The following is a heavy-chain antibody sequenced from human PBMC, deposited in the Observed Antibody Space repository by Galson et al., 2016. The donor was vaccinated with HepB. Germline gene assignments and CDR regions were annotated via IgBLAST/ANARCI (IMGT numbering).Heavy chain of an antibody. V-gene: IGHV3-7*03. D-gene: IGHD3-16*02. CDR1: GFTFSNYW. CDR3: ARGSAEDDYVWGSYRSGYFDY. J-gene: IGHJ4*02. Sequence: SLRLSCAASGFTFSNYWMSWVRQAPGKGLEWVANIKQDGSQKYYVDSVKGRFTISRDNAKNSLYLQMNSLRAEDTAVYYCARGSAEDDYVWGSYRSGYFDYWGQGTLVTVSS. CDR2: IKQDGSQK.